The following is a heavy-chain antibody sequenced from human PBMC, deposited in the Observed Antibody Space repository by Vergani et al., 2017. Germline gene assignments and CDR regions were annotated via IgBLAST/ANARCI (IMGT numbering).Heavy chain of an antibody. D-gene: IGHD6-19*01. J-gene: IGHJ3*02. CDR2: IYTSGST. CDR3: ATGGYSSGQGAFDI. CDR1: GGSISSYY. V-gene: IGHV4-4*07. Sequence: QVQLQESGPGLVKPSETLSLTCTVSGGSISSYYWSWIRQPAGKGLEWIGRIYTSGSTNYTPSLKRRVTMSVDTSKNQFSLKPRSVTAADTAVYYCATGGYSSGQGAFDIWGQGTMVTVSS.